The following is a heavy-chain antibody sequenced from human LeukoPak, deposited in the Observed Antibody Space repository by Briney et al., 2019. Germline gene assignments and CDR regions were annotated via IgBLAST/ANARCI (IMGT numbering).Heavy chain of an antibody. J-gene: IGHJ3*02. CDR2: ISSSSSYI. CDR3: ARAVDSSGWRDAFDI. Sequence: PGGSLRLSCEGSAFIFSGHWMNWVRQAPGKGLEWVSSISSSSSYIYYADSVKGRFTISRDNAKNSLYLQMNSLRAEDTAVYYCARAVDSSGWRDAFDIWGQGTMVTVSS. V-gene: IGHV3-21*01. D-gene: IGHD6-19*01. CDR1: AFIFSGHW.